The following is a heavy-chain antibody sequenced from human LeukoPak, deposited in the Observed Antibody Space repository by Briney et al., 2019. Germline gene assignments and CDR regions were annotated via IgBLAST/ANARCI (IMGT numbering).Heavy chain of an antibody. CDR1: GGTFSSYA. V-gene: IGHV1-69*05. J-gene: IGHJ4*02. Sequence: TVKVSCKASGGTFSSYAISWVRQAPGQGLEWMGGIIPIFGTANYAQKFQGRVTITTDESTSTAYTELSSLRSEDTAVYYCARLVNRAYFDYWGQGTLVTVSS. D-gene: IGHD3-22*01. CDR3: ARLVNRAYFDY. CDR2: IIPIFGTA.